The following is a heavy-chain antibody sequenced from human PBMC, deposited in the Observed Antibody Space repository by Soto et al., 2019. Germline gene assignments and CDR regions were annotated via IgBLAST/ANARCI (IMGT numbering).Heavy chain of an antibody. Sequence: ASVKVSCKASGYTFTSYDINWVRQAAGHGLEWMGWMDPKSGYTDYAQKFQGRVTMTRNTSISTAYMELSSLRSEDTAVYYCARGRGWRDNLGQGTLVPVSS. CDR3: ARGRGWRDN. D-gene: IGHD2-15*01. CDR1: GYTFTSYD. J-gene: IGHJ4*02. CDR2: MDPKSGYT. V-gene: IGHV1-8*01.